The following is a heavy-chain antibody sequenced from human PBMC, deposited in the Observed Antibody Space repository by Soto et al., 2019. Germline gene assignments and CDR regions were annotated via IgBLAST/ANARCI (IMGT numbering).Heavy chain of an antibody. V-gene: IGHV1-3*01. CDR3: AGVWGSYRYAIDY. J-gene: IGHJ4*02. Sequence: QVQLVQSGAEVKKPGASVKVSCKASGYTFTSYAVHWVRQAPGQRLEWMGWINAGNGNTKYSQKFQGRVTITRDTSASTAYMELSSLRSEDTAVYYCAGVWGSYRYAIDYWGQGTLVTVSS. CDR1: GYTFTSYA. D-gene: IGHD3-16*02. CDR2: INAGNGNT.